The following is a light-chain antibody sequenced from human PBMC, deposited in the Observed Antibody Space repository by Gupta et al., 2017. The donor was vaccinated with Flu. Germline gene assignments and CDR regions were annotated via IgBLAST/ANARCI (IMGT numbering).Light chain of an antibody. CDR1: IGAVSSTYV. V-gene: IGLV8-61*01. CDR2: STN. Sequence: TATSTCGLTIGAVSSTYVPSWYQQTADQAQRTIIYSTNPRSSGVPDRISGSTRGNKAPLTIAGAQADEECDYYSVLYVGSGTWVFGGGTKLTVL. CDR3: VLYVGSGTWV. J-gene: IGLJ3*02.